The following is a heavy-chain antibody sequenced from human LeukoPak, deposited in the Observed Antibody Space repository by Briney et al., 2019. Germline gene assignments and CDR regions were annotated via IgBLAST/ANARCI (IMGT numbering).Heavy chain of an antibody. CDR3: ARRSSKRFNWYFDL. J-gene: IGHJ2*01. V-gene: IGHV4-34*01. CDR2: INHSGST. D-gene: IGHD5-24*01. Sequence: SETLSLTCAVYGGSFSGYYWSWIRQPPGKGLERIGEINHSGSTNYNPSLKSRVTISVDTSKNQFSLKPSSVTAADTAVYYCARRSSKRFNWYFDLWGRGTLVTVSS. CDR1: GGSFSGYY.